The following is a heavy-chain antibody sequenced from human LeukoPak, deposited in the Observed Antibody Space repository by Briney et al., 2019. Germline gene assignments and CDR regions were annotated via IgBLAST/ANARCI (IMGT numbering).Heavy chain of an antibody. D-gene: IGHD5/OR15-5a*01. CDR3: ARGQGLDGDY. CDR2: FDPEDGET. V-gene: IGHV1-24*01. Sequence: GASVKVSCKVSGYTLTELSMHWVRQAPGKGLEWMGGFDPEDGETIYAQKFQGRVTMTRNTSISTAYMELSSLRSEDTAVYYCARGQGLDGDYWGQGTLVTVSS. CDR1: GYTLTELS. J-gene: IGHJ4*02.